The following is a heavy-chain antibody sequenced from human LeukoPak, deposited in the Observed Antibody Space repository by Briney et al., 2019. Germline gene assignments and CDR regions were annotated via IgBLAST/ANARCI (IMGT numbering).Heavy chain of an antibody. CDR2: INPSGGST. Sequence: ASVKVSCKASGYTFTSYYMHWVRQAPGQGLEWMGIINPSGGSTSYAQKFQGRVTMTRDTSASTVYMELRSLRSDDTAVYYCARDLGVVVAADYFDYWGQGTLVTVSS. V-gene: IGHV1-46*01. J-gene: IGHJ4*02. CDR1: GYTFTSYY. CDR3: ARDLGVVVAADYFDY. D-gene: IGHD2-15*01.